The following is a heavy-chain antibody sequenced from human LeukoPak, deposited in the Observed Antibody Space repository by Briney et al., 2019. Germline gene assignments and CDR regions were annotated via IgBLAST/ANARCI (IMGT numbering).Heavy chain of an antibody. J-gene: IGHJ6*03. CDR2: IYTSGST. D-gene: IGHD6-25*01. CDR1: GGSISSGSYY. V-gene: IGHV4-61*02. Sequence: SQTLSLTCTVSGGSISSGSYYWSWIRQPAGKGLEWIGRIYTSGSTNYNPPLKSRVTISVDTSKNQFSLKLSSVTAADTAVYYCAVIAARYYMDVWGKGTTVTVSS. CDR3: AVIAARYYMDV.